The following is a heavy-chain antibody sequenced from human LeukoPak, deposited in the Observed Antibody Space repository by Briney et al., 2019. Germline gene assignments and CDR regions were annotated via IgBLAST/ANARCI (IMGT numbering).Heavy chain of an antibody. J-gene: IGHJ4*02. CDR2: INPNTGGT. Sequence: GASVKVSCKASGYSFNTYYMNWVRQAPGQGLEWMGWINPNTGGTNYAQKFQGRVTITRDTSINTVYMDLSRLTSDDTALYYCARDHNSENWGSLGGWGQGTLVTVSS. D-gene: IGHD7-27*01. CDR3: ARDHNSENWGSLGG. V-gene: IGHV1-2*02. CDR1: GYSFNTYY.